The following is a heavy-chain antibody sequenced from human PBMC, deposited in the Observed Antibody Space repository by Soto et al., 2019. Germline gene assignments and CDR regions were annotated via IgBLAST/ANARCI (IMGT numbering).Heavy chain of an antibody. CDR1: GYTFTSYG. D-gene: IGHD6-19*01. V-gene: IGHV1-18*01. CDR3: AINPLPDSSWRDFDY. CDR2: ISAYNGNT. J-gene: IGHJ4*02. Sequence: ASVKVSCKASGYTFTSYGISWVRQAPGQGLEWMGWISAYNGNTNYAQKLQGRVTMTTDTSTSKAYMELRSLRSDDTAVYYCAINPLPDSSWRDFDYWGQGTLVTVSS.